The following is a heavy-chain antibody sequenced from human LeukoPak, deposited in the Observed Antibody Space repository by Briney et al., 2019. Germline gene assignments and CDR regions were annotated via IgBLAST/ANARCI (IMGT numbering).Heavy chain of an antibody. J-gene: IGHJ6*03. V-gene: IGHV1-18*01. CDR3: AREGDYYGSGSQKGYHYYMDV. CDR1: GYRFNTYA. D-gene: IGHD3-10*01. Sequence: ASVKVSCKASGYRFNTYAISWVRQAPAPGLEWVGWISGYTGHTEYAQKFQGRVTLTTDTSTSTAYMEVRSLRSDDTAVYYCAREGDYYGSGSQKGYHYYMDVWGKGTTVTVSS. CDR2: ISGYTGHT.